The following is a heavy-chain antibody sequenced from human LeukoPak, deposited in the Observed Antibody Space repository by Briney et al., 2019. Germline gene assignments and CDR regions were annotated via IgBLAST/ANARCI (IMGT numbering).Heavy chain of an antibody. D-gene: IGHD2-15*01. CDR1: GYSFTSYW. CDR3: ARRLQRHFDY. J-gene: IGHJ4*02. Sequence: GESLKISCNGSGYSFTSYWISLVRPMPGKGLEWMGRIDPSDSYTNYSPSFQGHVTISVDKSISTAYLQWSSLKASDTAMYYCARRLQRHFDYWGQGTLVTVSS. V-gene: IGHV5-10-1*01. CDR2: IDPSDSYT.